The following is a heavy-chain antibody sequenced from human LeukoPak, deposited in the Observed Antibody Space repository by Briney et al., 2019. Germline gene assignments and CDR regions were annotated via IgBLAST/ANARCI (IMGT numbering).Heavy chain of an antibody. Sequence: GSLRLSCAASGFTFSDYYMSWVRQAPGKGLEWVSAISGSGGSTYYADSVKGRFTISRDNSKNTLYLQMNSLRAEDTAVYYCAKGASGYNFYYYYYMDVWGKGTTVTISS. J-gene: IGHJ6*03. CDR3: AKGASGYNFYYYYYMDV. CDR1: GFTFSDYY. D-gene: IGHD5-24*01. V-gene: IGHV3-23*01. CDR2: ISGSGGST.